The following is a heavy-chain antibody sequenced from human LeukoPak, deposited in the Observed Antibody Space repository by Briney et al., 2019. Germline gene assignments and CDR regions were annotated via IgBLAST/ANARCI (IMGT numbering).Heavy chain of an antibody. J-gene: IGHJ6*03. Sequence: PSETLSLTCAVYGGSFSGYYWSWIRQPPGKGLEWIVEVNHSGDTNYNPSLKSRVTISVDTSKNQFSLKLSSVTAADTSVYYCARGDPKTVVQGVLGIKYHYYYMDVWGKGTTVTVSS. CDR2: VNHSGDT. CDR3: ARGDPKTVVQGVLGIKYHYYYMDV. V-gene: IGHV4-34*01. CDR1: GGSFSGYY. D-gene: IGHD3-10*01.